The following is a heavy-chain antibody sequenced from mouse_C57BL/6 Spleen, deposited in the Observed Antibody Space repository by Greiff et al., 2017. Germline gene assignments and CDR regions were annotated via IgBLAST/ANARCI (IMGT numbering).Heavy chain of an antibody. V-gene: IGHV1-69*01. CDR3: ARCNYYGSSYWYCDV. J-gene: IGHJ1*03. CDR2: IDPSDSYT. Sequence: QVQLQQPGAELVMPGASVKLSCKASGYTFTSYWMHWVKQRPGQGLEWIGEIDPSDSYTNYNQKFKGKSTLTVDKSSSTAYMQLSSLTSEDSAVYYCARCNYYGSSYWYCDVWGTGTTVTVSS. D-gene: IGHD1-1*01. CDR1: GYTFTSYW.